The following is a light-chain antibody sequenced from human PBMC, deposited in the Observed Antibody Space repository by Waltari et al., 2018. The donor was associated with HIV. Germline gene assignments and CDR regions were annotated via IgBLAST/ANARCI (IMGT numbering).Light chain of an antibody. Sequence: DIVLTQSPDPLAVPLGERATITCKSSQSVLYSSDNKNYLAWFQQNPGQPPKLLFYWASTRESGVPDRFTGSGSGTHFTLTITSMQAEDVAVYFCQQYYSTWTFGQGTKVEIK. V-gene: IGKV4-1*01. CDR2: WAS. CDR3: QQYYSTWT. CDR1: QSVLYSSDNKNY. J-gene: IGKJ1*01.